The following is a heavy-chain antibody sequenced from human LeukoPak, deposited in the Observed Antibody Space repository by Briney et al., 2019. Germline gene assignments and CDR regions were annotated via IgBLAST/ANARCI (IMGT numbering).Heavy chain of an antibody. CDR3: ARGPSPLRFGELAKANYYYYYYMDV. J-gene: IGHJ6*03. CDR1: GYTFTNYA. CDR2: ISTYNGNT. D-gene: IGHD3-10*01. Sequence: ASVKVSCKSSGYTFTNYAISWVRQAPGQGLEWMGWISTYNGNTNYAQKFQGRVTMTTDTSTSTASLELRSLRSDDTAVYYCARGPSPLRFGELAKANYYYYYYMDVWGKGTTVTISS. V-gene: IGHV1-18*01.